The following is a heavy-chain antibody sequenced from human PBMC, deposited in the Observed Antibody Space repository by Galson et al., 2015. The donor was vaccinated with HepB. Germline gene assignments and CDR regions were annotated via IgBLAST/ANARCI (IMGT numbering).Heavy chain of an antibody. J-gene: IGHJ4*02. Sequence: SLRLSCAASGFTFSSYGMHWVRQAPGKGLEWVAVIWYDGSNKYYADSVKGRFTISRDNSKNTLYLQMNSLRAEDTAVYYCAKGGGYVPPGDFDYWGQGTLVTVSS. V-gene: IGHV3-33*06. CDR3: AKGGGYVPPGDFDY. D-gene: IGHD5-12*01. CDR2: IWYDGSNK. CDR1: GFTFSSYG.